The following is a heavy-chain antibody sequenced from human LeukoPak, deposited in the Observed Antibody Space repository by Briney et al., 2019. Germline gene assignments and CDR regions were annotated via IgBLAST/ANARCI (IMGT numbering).Heavy chain of an antibody. V-gene: IGHV4-4*07. CDR1: GXPISSYY. J-gene: IGHJ4*02. CDR2: IYASGNT. CDR3: ARQGVATAIDY. Sequence: SETLSLTCTVSGXPISSYYWSWIRQPAGKGQEWIGRIYASGNTNYNPSLKSRVTMSVDTSKNLFALKLSSVTAADTAVYYCARQGVATAIDYWGQGTLVTVSS. D-gene: IGHD2-21*02.